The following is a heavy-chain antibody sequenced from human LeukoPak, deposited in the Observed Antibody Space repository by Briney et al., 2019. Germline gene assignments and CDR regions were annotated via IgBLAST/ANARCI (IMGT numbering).Heavy chain of an antibody. CDR1: GGSFSGYY. CDR2: INHSGST. J-gene: IGHJ4*02. Sequence: SETLSLTCAVYGGSFSGYYWSWIRQPPGKGLEWIGEINHSGSTNYNPSLKSRVTIPVDTSKNQFSLKLSSVTAADTAVYYCARGSRDSSGYYSLRPWDYWGQGTLVTVSS. D-gene: IGHD3-22*01. CDR3: ARGSRDSSGYYSLRPWDY. V-gene: IGHV4-34*01.